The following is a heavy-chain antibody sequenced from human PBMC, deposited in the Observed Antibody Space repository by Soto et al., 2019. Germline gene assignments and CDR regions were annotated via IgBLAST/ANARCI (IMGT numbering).Heavy chain of an antibody. V-gene: IGHV1-46*01. CDR1: GYTFTSYY. D-gene: IGHD3-9*01. Sequence: VASVKVSCKASGYTFTSYYMHWVRQAPGQGLEWMGIINPSGGSTSYAQKFQGRVTMTRDTSTSTVYMELSSLRSEDTAVYYCARPGIGFYDILTRRGAFDIWGQGTMVTVS. CDR2: INPSGGST. J-gene: IGHJ3*02. CDR3: ARPGIGFYDILTRRGAFDI.